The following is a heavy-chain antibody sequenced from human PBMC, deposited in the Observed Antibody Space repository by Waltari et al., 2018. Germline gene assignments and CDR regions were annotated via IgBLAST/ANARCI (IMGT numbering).Heavy chain of an antibody. CDR3: ARDRGLYGMDV. J-gene: IGHJ6*02. V-gene: IGHV3-13*01. Sequence: EVQLVESGGGLVQPGGSRRLACAASGLTFSSYDMHWVRQATGKGLEWVSAIGTAGDTYYPGSVKGRFTISRENAKNSLYLQMNSLRAGDTAVYYCARDRGLYGMDVWGQGTTVTVSS. CDR1: GLTFSSYD. CDR2: IGTAGDT.